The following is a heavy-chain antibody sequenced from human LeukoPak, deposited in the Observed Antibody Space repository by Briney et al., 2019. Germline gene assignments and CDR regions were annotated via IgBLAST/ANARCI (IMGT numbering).Heavy chain of an antibody. CDR2: ISKSGDHT. CDR3: AADNDFWSGHYAFDN. CDR1: GLTFNNYA. Sequence: GGSLRLPCAVSGLTFNNYAMSWVRQAPGKGLEWVSAISKSGDHTYYAASAKGRFTIYRDNSKNTQYLQMNSLRAEDTAVYYCAADNDFWSGHYAFDNWGQGTLVTVSS. D-gene: IGHD3-3*01. V-gene: IGHV3-23*01. J-gene: IGHJ4*02.